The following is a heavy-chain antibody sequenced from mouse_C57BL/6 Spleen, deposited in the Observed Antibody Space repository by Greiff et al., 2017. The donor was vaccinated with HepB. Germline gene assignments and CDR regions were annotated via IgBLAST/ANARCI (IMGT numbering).Heavy chain of an antibody. Sequence: ESGPGLVKPSQSLSLTCSVTGYSITSGYYWNWIRQFPGNKLEWMGYISYDGSNNYNPSLKNRISITRDTSKNQFFLKLNSVTTEDTATYYCRGAYYYGSSYYFDYWGQGTTLTVSS. CDR1: GYSITSGYY. V-gene: IGHV3-6*01. CDR3: RGAYYYGSSYYFDY. J-gene: IGHJ2*01. CDR2: ISYDGSN. D-gene: IGHD1-1*01.